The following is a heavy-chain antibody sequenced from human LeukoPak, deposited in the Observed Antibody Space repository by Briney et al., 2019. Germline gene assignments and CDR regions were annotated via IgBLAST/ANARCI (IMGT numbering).Heavy chain of an antibody. D-gene: IGHD6-13*01. J-gene: IGHJ4*02. Sequence: ASVKVSFKASGYTFTSYGISWVRQAPGQGLEWMGWISAYNGNTNYAQKLQGRVTMTTDTSTSTAYMELRSLRSDDTAVYYCARLIYLYSNRRDFDYWGQGTLVTVSS. CDR3: ARLIYLYSNRRDFDY. V-gene: IGHV1-18*01. CDR2: ISAYNGNT. CDR1: GYTFTSYG.